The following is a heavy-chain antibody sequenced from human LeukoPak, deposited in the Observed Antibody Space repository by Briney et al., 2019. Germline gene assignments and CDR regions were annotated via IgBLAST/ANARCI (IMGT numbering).Heavy chain of an antibody. V-gene: IGHV4-34*01. D-gene: IGHD3-10*01. CDR3: ARLRTGRKSMGYYYYYGMDV. CDR1: GGSFSGYY. J-gene: IGHJ6*02. CDR2: INHSGST. Sequence: NSSETLSLTCAVYGGSFSGYYWSWIRQPPGKGLEWIGEINHSGSTNYNPSLKSRVTISVDTSKNQFSLKLSSVTAADTAVYYCARLRTGRKSMGYYYYYGMDVWGQGTTVTVSS.